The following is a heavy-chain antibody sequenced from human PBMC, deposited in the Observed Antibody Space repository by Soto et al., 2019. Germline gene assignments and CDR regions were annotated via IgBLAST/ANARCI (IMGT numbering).Heavy chain of an antibody. CDR2: IDYSGST. V-gene: IGHV4-39*01. CDR3: AVLVVVGVSYPGV. J-gene: IGHJ6*02. D-gene: IGHD2-15*01. Sequence: KPSETLSLTCTVSGGSITTSSYYWGWIRQPPGKGLEWIGTIDYSGSTYYNTSLKSRVTIFIDTSKNQFSLKLRSVTAADTAMYYCAVLVVVGVSYPGVWGQGTAVTVSS. CDR1: GGSITTSSYY.